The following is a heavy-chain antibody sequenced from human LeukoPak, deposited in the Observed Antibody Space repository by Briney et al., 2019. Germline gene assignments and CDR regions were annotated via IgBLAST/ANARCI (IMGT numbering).Heavy chain of an antibody. J-gene: IGHJ4*02. CDR3: ARDSGSYYIRYYFDY. D-gene: IGHD3-10*01. CDR2: ISYDGTNK. V-gene: IGHV3-30*01. Sequence: GGSLRLSCAASGFTFSTYAIHWVRQAPGKGLEWVAVISYDGTNKNYADSVKGRFTISRDNSKNTLYLQLNSLRAEDTALYFCARDSGSYYIRYYFDYWGQGTLVTVSS. CDR1: GFTFSTYA.